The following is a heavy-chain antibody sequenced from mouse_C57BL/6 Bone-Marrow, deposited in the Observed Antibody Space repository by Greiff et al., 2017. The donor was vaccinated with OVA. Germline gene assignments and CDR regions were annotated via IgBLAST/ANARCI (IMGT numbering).Heavy chain of an antibody. CDR2: INYDGSST. Sequence: EVMLVESEGGLVQPGSSMKLSCTASGFTFSDYYMAWVRQVPEKGLEWVANINYDGSSTYYLDSLKSRFIISRDNAKNILYLQMSSLKSEDTATYYCARSYYGSSYFDYWGQGTTLTVSS. CDR3: ARSYYGSSYFDY. V-gene: IGHV5-16*01. D-gene: IGHD1-1*01. CDR1: GFTFSDYY. J-gene: IGHJ2*01.